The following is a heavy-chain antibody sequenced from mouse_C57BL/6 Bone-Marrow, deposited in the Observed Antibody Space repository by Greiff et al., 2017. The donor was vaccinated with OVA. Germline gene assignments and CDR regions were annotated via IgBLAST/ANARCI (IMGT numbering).Heavy chain of an antibody. J-gene: IGHJ2*01. D-gene: IGHD4-1*02. CDR1: GYTFTDYE. CDR3: AVNWSRGY. CDR2: IDPETGGT. Sequence: QVQLQQPGAELVKPGASVKLSCKASGYTFTDYEMHWVKQTPVHGLEWIGAIDPETGGTAYNQKFKGKAILTADKSSSTAYMQLSSLTSEDSAVYYCAVNWSRGYWGQGTTLTVSS. V-gene: IGHV1-15*01.